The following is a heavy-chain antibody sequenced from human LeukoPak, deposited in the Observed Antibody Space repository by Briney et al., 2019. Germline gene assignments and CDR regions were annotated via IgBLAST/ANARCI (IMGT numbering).Heavy chain of an antibody. Sequence: SGPTLVNPTQTLTLTCTFSGFSLSTSGMCVSWIRQPPGKALEWLARLDWDDDKYYSTSLKTRLTISKDTSKNQVVLTMTNMDPVDTATYYCARTPHMYYYDSSGSTNYFDYWGQGTLVTVSS. D-gene: IGHD3-22*01. CDR3: ARTPHMYYYDSSGSTNYFDY. CDR1: GFSLSTSGMC. V-gene: IGHV2-70*11. J-gene: IGHJ4*02. CDR2: LDWDDDK.